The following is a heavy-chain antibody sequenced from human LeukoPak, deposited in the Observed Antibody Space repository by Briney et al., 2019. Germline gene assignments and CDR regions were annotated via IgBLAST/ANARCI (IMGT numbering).Heavy chain of an antibody. CDR3: ARDPRYDSSAFFDI. CDR2: IIPILGIA. D-gene: IGHD3-22*01. CDR1: GYTLTELS. J-gene: IGHJ3*02. V-gene: IGHV1-69*04. Sequence: ASVKVSCKVSGYTLTELSMHWVRQAPGQGPEWMGRIIPILGIANYAQKFQGRVTITADKSTSTAYMELSSLRSEDTAVYYCARDPRYDSSAFFDIWGQGTMVTVSS.